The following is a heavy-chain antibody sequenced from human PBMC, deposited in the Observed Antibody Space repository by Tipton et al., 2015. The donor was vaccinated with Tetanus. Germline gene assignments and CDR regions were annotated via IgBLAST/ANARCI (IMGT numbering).Heavy chain of an antibody. CDR1: AITFSTYA. CDR2: ISSSGGST. Sequence: GSLRLSCVDSAITFSTYAMSWVRQAPGKGLEWVSGISSSGGSTYYADSVKGRFTISRDNSKNTLFLQMNSLRAEDTAVYFCANMDTYFYHGRDVWGQGTTVTVSS. CDR3: ANMDTYFYHGRDV. V-gene: IGHV3-23*01. J-gene: IGHJ6*02. D-gene: IGHD3-10*01.